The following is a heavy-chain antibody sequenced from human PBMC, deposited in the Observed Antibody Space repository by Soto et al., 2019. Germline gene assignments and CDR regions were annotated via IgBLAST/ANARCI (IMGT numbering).Heavy chain of an antibody. CDR1: GGSISTYC. Sequence: SETLSLTCTVSGGSISTYCWTWIRQPPGKGLEWIGYVYYSGATNYNPSLNSRVTISVDTSKNQFSLKLSSVTAADTAVYYCARDPGSAYSFDFWGRGALVTVSS. D-gene: IGHD3-22*01. CDR2: VYYSGAT. V-gene: IGHV4-59*01. J-gene: IGHJ4*02. CDR3: ARDPGSAYSFDF.